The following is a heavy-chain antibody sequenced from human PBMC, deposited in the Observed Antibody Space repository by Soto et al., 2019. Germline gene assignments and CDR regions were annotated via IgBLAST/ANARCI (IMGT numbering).Heavy chain of an antibody. J-gene: IGHJ3*01. V-gene: IGHV5-51*01. Sequence: GESLKISCKASGYIFTNYWIGWVRQMPGKGLELMGIIYPDDSDTRYSPSFHGQVTISADKSISTAYLQWSSLKASDTAMYFCARLPGVRGVFDGFNVWGQGTMVTVSS. D-gene: IGHD3-10*01. CDR1: GYIFTNYW. CDR3: ARLPGVRGVFDGFNV. CDR2: IYPDDSDT.